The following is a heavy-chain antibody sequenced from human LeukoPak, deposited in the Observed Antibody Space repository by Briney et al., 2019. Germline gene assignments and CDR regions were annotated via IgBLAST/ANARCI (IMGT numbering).Heavy chain of an antibody. CDR1: GFTFSNAW. CDR2: IKSKTYGGTT. Sequence: PGGSLRLSCAASGFTFSNAWMSWVRQAPGKGLEWVGRIKSKTYGGTTDYAAPVKGRFTISIDDYKKTPYLKMNSLKTEGTAVYYCTTPGRGVRGSYSYFDYWGQGTLVTVSS. V-gene: IGHV3-15*01. CDR3: TTPGRGVRGSYSYFDY. J-gene: IGHJ4*02. D-gene: IGHD3-16*01.